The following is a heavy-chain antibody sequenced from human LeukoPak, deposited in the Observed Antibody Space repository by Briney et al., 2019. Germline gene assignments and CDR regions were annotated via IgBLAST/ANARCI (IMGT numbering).Heavy chain of an antibody. CDR3: TFEIGRSQGAFDI. CDR1: GFTFSKYA. V-gene: IGHV3-33*01. Sequence: GGSLRLSCAASGFTFSKYAMHWVRQTPGKGLEWVAAVWNDGTDENYADPVKGRFTISSDNPKTTLYLQMNSLRAEDSAVYYCTFEIGRSQGAFDIRGQGTMITVSS. D-gene: IGHD1-26*01. J-gene: IGHJ3*02. CDR2: VWNDGTDE.